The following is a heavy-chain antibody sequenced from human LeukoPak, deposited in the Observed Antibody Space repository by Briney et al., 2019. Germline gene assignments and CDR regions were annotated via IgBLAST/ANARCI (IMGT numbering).Heavy chain of an antibody. CDR2: ISAYNGNT. J-gene: IGHJ4*02. CDR3: ARDRRYYDSSGYRMWGY. CDR1: GYTFTSYG. D-gene: IGHD3-22*01. V-gene: IGHV1-18*01. Sequence: ASVKVSCKASGYTFTSYGISWVRQAPGQGLERMGWISAYNGNTNYAQKLQGRVTMTTDTSTSTAYMELRSLRSDDTAVYYCARDRRYYDSSGYRMWGYWGQGTLVTVSS.